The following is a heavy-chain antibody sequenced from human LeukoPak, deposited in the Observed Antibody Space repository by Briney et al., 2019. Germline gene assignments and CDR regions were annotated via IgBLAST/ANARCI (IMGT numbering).Heavy chain of an antibody. V-gene: IGHV3-11*01. CDR1: GFTFNDYY. Sequence: PGGSLRLSCAASGFTFNDYYMSWVRQAPGKGLEWVSNINIGGTKTHYADSVKGRFTISRDNAKKSLYLEMNNPRAEDTAVYYCATEGAGFDTWGQGVLVTVSS. CDR3: ATEGAGFDT. J-gene: IGHJ5*02. CDR2: INIGGTKT.